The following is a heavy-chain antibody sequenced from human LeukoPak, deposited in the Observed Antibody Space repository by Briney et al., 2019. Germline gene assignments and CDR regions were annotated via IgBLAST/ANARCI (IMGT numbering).Heavy chain of an antibody. V-gene: IGHV3-21*01. CDR3: ARGNTEAYCGGDCYYYYYYMDV. CDR1: GFTFSSYS. CDR2: ISSSSSYI. D-gene: IGHD2-21*02. Sequence: GGSLRLSCAASGFTFSSYSMNWVRQAPGKGLEWVSSISSSSSYIYYADSVKGRFTISRDNAKNSLYLQTNSLRAEDTAVYYCARGNTEAYCGGDCYYYYYYMDVWGKGTTVTVSS. J-gene: IGHJ6*03.